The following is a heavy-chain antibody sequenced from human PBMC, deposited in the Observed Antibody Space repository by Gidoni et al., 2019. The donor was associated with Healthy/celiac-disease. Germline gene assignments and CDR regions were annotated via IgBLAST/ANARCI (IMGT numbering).Heavy chain of an antibody. J-gene: IGHJ5*02. CDR2: INPNSGGT. CDR3: ARVNSGRANINWFDP. V-gene: IGHV1-2*02. CDR1: GYTFTGYY. D-gene: IGHD3-10*01. Sequence: QVQLVQSGAEVKKPGASVKVSCKASGYTFTGYYMHWVRQAPGQGIEWMGWINPNSGGTNYAQKFQGRVTMTRDTSISTAYMELSRLRSDDTAVYYCARVNSGRANINWFDPWGQGTLVTVSS.